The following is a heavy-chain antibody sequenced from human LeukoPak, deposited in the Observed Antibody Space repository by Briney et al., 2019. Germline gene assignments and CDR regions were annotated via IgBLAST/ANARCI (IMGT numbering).Heavy chain of an antibody. V-gene: IGHV4-39*01. Sequence: SETLSLTCTVSGGSISSSSYCWGWIRQPPGKGLEWIGSIYYSGSTYYNPSLKSRVTISVDTSKNQFSLKLSSVTAADTAVYYCARHYFDGVVTHDYWGQGTLVTVSS. CDR1: GGSISSSSYC. CDR2: IYYSGST. D-gene: IGHD3-3*01. J-gene: IGHJ4*02. CDR3: ARHYFDGVVTHDY.